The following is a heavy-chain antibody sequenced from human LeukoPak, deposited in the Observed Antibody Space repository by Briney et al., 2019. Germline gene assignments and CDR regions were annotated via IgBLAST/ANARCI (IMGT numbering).Heavy chain of an antibody. J-gene: IGHJ4*02. CDR3: ARERGYDSSGYYFYYFDY. CDR2: IHTSGST. D-gene: IGHD3-22*01. CDR1: GGAISSGSYY. V-gene: IGHV4-61*02. Sequence: SETLSLTCTVSGGAISSGSYYWSWLRQPAGTGLEWIGRIHTSGSTNYNPSLKSRVSISVDTSKNQFSLKLSSVTAADTAVYYCARERGYDSSGYYFYYFDYWGQGTLVTVSS.